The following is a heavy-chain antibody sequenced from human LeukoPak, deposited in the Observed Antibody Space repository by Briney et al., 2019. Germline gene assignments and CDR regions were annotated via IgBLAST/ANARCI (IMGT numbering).Heavy chain of an antibody. CDR3: AKDRSVFNWFDP. J-gene: IGHJ5*02. V-gene: IGHV3-30*02. Sequence: PGGSLRLSCAASGFTFSSYGMHWVRQAPGKGLELVAFIRYDGSNKYYADSVKGRFTISRDNSKNTLYLQMNSLRAEDTAVYYCAKDRSVFNWFDPWGQGTLVTVSS. CDR2: IRYDGSNK. CDR1: GFTFSSYG.